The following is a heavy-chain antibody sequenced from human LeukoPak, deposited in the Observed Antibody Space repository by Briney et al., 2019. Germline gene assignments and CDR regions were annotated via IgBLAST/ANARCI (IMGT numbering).Heavy chain of an antibody. V-gene: IGHV4-59*08. J-gene: IGHJ3*02. CDR1: GGSISSYY. CDR2: ISDIGSI. Sequence: SETLSLTCTVSGGSISSYYWSWIRQPPGKGLEWIAYISDIGSINYNPSLKSRVTISLDTSKNQFSLKLSSVTAADTAVYYCARGLDYYGSGSFAPDAFDIWGQGTMVTVSS. D-gene: IGHD3-10*01. CDR3: ARGLDYYGSGSFAPDAFDI.